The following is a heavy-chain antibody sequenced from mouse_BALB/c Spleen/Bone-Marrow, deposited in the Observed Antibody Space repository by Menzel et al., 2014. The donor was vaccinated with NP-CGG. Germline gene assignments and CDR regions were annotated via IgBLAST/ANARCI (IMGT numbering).Heavy chain of an antibody. J-gene: IGHJ1*01. CDR1: GYTFTEYT. V-gene: IGHV1-18*01. D-gene: IGHD1-1*01. CDR2: INPNNGGT. CDR3: ARGVRDYGSRSPYFDV. Sequence: EVQRVESGPEMVKPGASVKISCKTSGYTFTEYTMHWVKRSHGKSLEWIGGINPNNGGTSYNQKFKGKATLTVDKSSSTAYMELRSLTSEDSAVHYCARGVRDYGSRSPYFDVWGAGTTVTVSS.